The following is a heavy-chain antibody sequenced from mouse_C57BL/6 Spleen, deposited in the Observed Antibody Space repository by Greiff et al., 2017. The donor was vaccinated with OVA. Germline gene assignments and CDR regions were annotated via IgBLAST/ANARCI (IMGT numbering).Heavy chain of an antibody. CDR1: GYTFTSYG. D-gene: IGHD2-3*01. J-gene: IGHJ4*01. V-gene: IGHV1-81*01. CDR3: ASYDGYPYYAMDY. Sequence: QVHVKQSGAELARPGASVKLSCKASGYTFTSYGISWVKQRTGQGLEWIGEIYPRSGNTYYNEKFKGKATLTADKSSSTAYMELRSLTSEDSAVYFCASYDGYPYYAMDYWGQGTSVTVSS. CDR2: IYPRSGNT.